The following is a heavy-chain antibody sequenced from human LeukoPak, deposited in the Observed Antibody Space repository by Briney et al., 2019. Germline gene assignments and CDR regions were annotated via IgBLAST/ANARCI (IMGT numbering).Heavy chain of an antibody. J-gene: IGHJ6*04. D-gene: IGHD1-26*01. CDR3: AGGSSMEV. V-gene: IGHV3-7*03. CDR2: IKKDGSGI. CDR1: GSPFSNSW. Sequence: GALRLSCAVSGSPFSNSWMYWVRQAPGKGLEGVANIKKDGSGISYVDSGKGRFIISGDNARNSLYLQMNSLRVEDTAVYFCAGGSSMEVWGKGTAVTVSS.